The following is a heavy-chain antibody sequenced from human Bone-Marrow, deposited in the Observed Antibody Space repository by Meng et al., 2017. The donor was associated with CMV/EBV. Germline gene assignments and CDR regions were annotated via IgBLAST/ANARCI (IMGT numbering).Heavy chain of an antibody. D-gene: IGHD5-18*01. CDR1: GFTVSTHY. V-gene: IGHV3-66*02. Sequence: EVQLVESGGGWVQPGGYLRLSCAASGFTVSTHYMTWVRQAPGKGLEWVSVIYNVDNTYYADSVKGRFTISRDNSKNTLYLQINGLRPEDTAVYYCARAPSKQLWLYYFDYWGQGALVTVSS. J-gene: IGHJ4*02. CDR3: ARAPSKQLWLYYFDY. CDR2: IYNVDNT.